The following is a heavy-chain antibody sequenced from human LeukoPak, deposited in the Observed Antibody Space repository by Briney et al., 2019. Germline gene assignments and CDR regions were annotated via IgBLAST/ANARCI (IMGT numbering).Heavy chain of an antibody. CDR2: IYYSGST. J-gene: IGHJ6*02. D-gene: IGHD5-18*01. CDR1: GGSVSSGSYY. Sequence: KASETLSLTCTVSGGSVSSGSYYWSWIRQPPGKGLEWIGYIYYSGSTNYNPSLKSRVTISVDTSKNQFSLKLSSVTAADTAVYYCAREGRGYSYGYAYYYGMDVWGQGTTVTVSS. CDR3: AREGRGYSYGYAYYYGMDV. V-gene: IGHV4-61*01.